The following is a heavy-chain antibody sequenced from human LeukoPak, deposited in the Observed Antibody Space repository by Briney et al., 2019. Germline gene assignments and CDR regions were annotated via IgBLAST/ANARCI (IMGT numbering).Heavy chain of an antibody. CDR2: ISAYNGNT. CDR1: GYTFTNYG. J-gene: IGHJ4*02. D-gene: IGHD3-22*01. V-gene: IGHV1-18*01. Sequence: ASVTVSCKTSGYTFTNYGISWVRQAPGQGLEWMGWISAYNGNTNYAQKLQGRVTMTTDTSTSTAYMELRSLRSDDTAVYYCARGGNYYDSSGYFVWGQGTLVTVSS. CDR3: ARGGNYYDSSGYFV.